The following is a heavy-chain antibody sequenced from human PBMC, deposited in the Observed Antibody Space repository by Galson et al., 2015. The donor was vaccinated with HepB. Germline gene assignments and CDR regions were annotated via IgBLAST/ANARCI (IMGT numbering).Heavy chain of an antibody. Sequence: SLRLSCAASGFTFSSYSMNWVRQAPGKGLEWVSSISSSRSYIDYADPVKGRFTISRDNAKNSLYLQMNSLRAEDTAVYYWARDGSSWLWGNSRWNNWFDPWGQGTLVTVSS. V-gene: IGHV3-21*01. CDR1: GFTFSSYS. J-gene: IGHJ5*02. D-gene: IGHD6-13*01. CDR2: ISSSRSYI. CDR3: ARDGSSWLWGNSRWNNWFDP.